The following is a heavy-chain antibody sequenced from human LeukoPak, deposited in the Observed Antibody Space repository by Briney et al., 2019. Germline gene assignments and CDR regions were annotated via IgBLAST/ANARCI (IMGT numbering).Heavy chain of an antibody. CDR1: GFTFSEYC. Sequence: GGSLRLSCAASGFTFSEYCMSWVRQAPGKGLEWVADMNQNGSEKDYVDSVKGGFTISRDNAKNSLYLQMSSLRADDTALYYCATYTHWVAGDVWGQGTTVTVSS. D-gene: IGHD3-16*01. V-gene: IGHV3-7*01. CDR2: MNQNGSEK. J-gene: IGHJ6*02. CDR3: ATYTHWVAGDV.